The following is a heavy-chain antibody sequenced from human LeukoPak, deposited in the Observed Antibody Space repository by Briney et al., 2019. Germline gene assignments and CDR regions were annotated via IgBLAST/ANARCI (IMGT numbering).Heavy chain of an antibody. Sequence: GWSLRLSCAASGLTFQNFAIHWVRQVPGKGLEWDSGISWNSDTKGYADSVKGRFTLSRDNAENSVYLQMNGLRPEDTAFYYCAKAPHPGSYYYGLDVWGQGTTVTVSS. CDR1: GLTFQNFA. CDR3: AKAPHPGSYYYGLDV. CDR2: ISWNSDTK. J-gene: IGHJ6*02. V-gene: IGHV3-9*01.